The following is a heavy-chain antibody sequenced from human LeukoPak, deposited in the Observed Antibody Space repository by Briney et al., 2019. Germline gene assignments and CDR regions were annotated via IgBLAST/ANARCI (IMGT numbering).Heavy chain of an antibody. CDR2: ISSCSSYI. CDR3: ARDRAVAGGRL. J-gene: IGHJ4*02. D-gene: IGHD6-19*01. CDR1: GFTLSIYS. V-gene: IGHV3-21*01. Sequence: GGSLRLSCGASGFTLSIYSMNWVHQAPGKGLECVSSISSCSSYIYYADSVKGRFTISRDNAKNSLYLQMNSLRAEDTAVYYCARDRAVAGGRLWGQGTLVTVSS.